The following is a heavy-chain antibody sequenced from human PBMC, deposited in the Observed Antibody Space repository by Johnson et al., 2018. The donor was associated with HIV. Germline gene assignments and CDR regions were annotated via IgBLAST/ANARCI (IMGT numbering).Heavy chain of an antibody. CDR1: GFTFSDYY. Sequence: QMLLVESGGGLVQPGGSLRLSCAASGFTFSDYYMSWIRQAPGKGLEWFSYISSSGNTIYYADSVKGRVTISRDNAKKSLYLQMNSLRPEDTAVYYCAKGMGLSIGELSAAFDIWGQGTMVTVSS. D-gene: IGHD3-10*01. J-gene: IGHJ3*02. CDR3: AKGMGLSIGELSAAFDI. V-gene: IGHV3-11*04. CDR2: ISSSGNTI.